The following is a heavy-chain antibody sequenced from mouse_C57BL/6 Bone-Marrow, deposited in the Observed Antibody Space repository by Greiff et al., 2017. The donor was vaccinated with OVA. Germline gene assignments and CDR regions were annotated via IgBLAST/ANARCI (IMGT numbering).Heavy chain of an antibody. J-gene: IGHJ1*03. V-gene: IGHV2-6-1*01. Sequence: VKLKESGPGLVAPSQSLSITCTVSGFSLTSYGVHWVRQPPGKGLEWLVVIWSDGSTTYNSALKSRLSISKDNSKSQVFLKMNSLQTDDTAMYYCARHYYGSRWYFDVWGTGTTVTVSS. CDR3: ARHYYGSRWYFDV. CDR1: GFSLTSYG. D-gene: IGHD1-1*01. CDR2: IWSDGST.